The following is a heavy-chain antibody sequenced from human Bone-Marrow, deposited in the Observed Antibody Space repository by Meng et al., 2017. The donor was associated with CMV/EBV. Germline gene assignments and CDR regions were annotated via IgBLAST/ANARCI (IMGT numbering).Heavy chain of an antibody. Sequence: GESLKISCAASGLTFSNAWMSWVRQAPGKGLEWVGRIKSKTDGGTTDYAAPVKGRFTISRDDSKNTLYLQMNSLKTEDTAVYYCAREGSSSYGMDVWAQGTTVTVSS. CDR2: IKSKTDGGTT. D-gene: IGHD3-10*01. CDR3: AREGSSSYGMDV. J-gene: IGHJ6*02. V-gene: IGHV3-15*01. CDR1: GLTFSNAW.